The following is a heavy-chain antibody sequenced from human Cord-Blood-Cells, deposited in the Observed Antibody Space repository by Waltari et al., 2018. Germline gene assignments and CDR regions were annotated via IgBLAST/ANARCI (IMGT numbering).Heavy chain of an antibody. D-gene: IGHD3-3*01. CDR2: IYHSGRT. Sequence: QVQLQESGPGLVKPSETLSLTCAVSGYSISSGYYWGWIRQPPGKGLEWIGSIYHSGRTYYSPSLKSRVTISVDTSKNQFALKLSSVTAADTAVYYWAREIRFLEWLPPKYNWFDPWGQGTLVTVSS. CDR1: GYSISSGYY. J-gene: IGHJ5*02. V-gene: IGHV4-38-2*01. CDR3: AREIRFLEWLPPKYNWFDP.